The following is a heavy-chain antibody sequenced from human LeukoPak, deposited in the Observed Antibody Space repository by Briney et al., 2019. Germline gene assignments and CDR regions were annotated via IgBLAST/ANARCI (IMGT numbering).Heavy chain of an antibody. V-gene: IGHV3-73*01. Sequence: GGSLRLSCAASGFTFSGSVMHWVRQASGKGLEWVGRIRSKANSYATAYAASVKGRFTISRDDSKNTAYLQMNSLKTEDTAVYYCTVNYCSGGSCYMFWGQGTLVTVSS. CDR1: GFTFSGSV. D-gene: IGHD2-15*01. CDR3: TVNYCSGGSCYMF. CDR2: IRSKANSYAT. J-gene: IGHJ4*01.